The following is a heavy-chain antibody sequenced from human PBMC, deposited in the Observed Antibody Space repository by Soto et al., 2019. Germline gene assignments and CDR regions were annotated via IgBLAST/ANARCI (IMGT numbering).Heavy chain of an antibody. D-gene: IGHD3-10*01. CDR3: ARGTLYYYGSGSPDY. Sequence: PSETLSLTXTVSGGSISSGDYYWSWIRQPPGKGLEWIGYIYYSGSTYYNPSLKSRVTISVDTSKNQFSLKLSSVTAADTAVYYCARGTLYYYGSGSPDYWGQGTLVTVSS. V-gene: IGHV4-30-4*01. CDR1: GGSISSGDYY. J-gene: IGHJ4*02. CDR2: IYYSGST.